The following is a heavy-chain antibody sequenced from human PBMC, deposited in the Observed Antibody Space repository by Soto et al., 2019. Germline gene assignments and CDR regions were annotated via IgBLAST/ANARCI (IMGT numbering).Heavy chain of an antibody. CDR2: IYPGDSDT. V-gene: IGHV5-51*01. Sequence: GESLKISCKGSGYSFTNYWIGWVRQVPGKGLEWLGSIYPGDSDTRYSLSFQGQVTCSGDKSTSTAYLQWSSLKASDSAIYFCARVGICSRTSCYGFDIWGPGTLVTVSS. J-gene: IGHJ3*02. CDR3: ARVGICSRTSCYGFDI. CDR1: GYSFTNYW. D-gene: IGHD2-2*01.